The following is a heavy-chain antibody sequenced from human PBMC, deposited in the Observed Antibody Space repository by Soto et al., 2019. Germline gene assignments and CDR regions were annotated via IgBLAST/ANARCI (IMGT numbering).Heavy chain of an antibody. CDR2: ISTYTGNT. J-gene: IGHJ6*02. D-gene: IGHD3-10*01. Sequence: QVHLVQSGAEVKKPGASVKVSCKASGYTFTNYDINWVRQAPRQGLEWMGWISTYTGNTNYAQKLQGRVTMTTDTSTSTAYMELRSLRSDDTAVYYCARGYYYGSGRPTPGGMDVWGQGTTVTISS. V-gene: IGHV1-18*01. CDR3: ARGYYYGSGRPTPGGMDV. CDR1: GYTFTNYD.